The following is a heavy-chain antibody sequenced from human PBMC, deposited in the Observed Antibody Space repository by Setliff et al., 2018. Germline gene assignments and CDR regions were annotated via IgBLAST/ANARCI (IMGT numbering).Heavy chain of an antibody. CDR3: ASALIRRVAVAGKSQFDY. Sequence: ASVKVSCKASGGFSTHAISWVRQVPGQGLEWMGGIIPILGTTDYAQNFQGRVTITTDESTSSAYLEMSNLRSEDTAVYYCASALIRRVAVAGKSQFDYWGQGTLVTVSP. D-gene: IGHD6-19*01. J-gene: IGHJ4*01. CDR2: IIPILGTT. CDR1: GGFSTHA. V-gene: IGHV1-69*05.